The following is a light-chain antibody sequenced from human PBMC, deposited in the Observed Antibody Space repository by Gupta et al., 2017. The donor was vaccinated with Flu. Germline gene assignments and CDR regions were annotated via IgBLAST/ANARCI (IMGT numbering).Light chain of an antibody. CDR3: SSYVSSSTLLV. CDR2: EVD. Sequence: SSDVGAYHFVSGYQKYPGKAPNLIIYEVDTRTSGVSSRFSGSKSGNTAYLTISGLQTDDEADYYCSSYVSSSTLLVFGGGTKVTVL. V-gene: IGLV2-14*01. CDR1: SSDVGAYHF. J-gene: IGLJ2*01.